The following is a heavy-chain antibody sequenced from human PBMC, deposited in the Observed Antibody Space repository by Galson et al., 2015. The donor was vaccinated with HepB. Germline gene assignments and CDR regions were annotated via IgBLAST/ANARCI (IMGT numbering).Heavy chain of an antibody. CDR2: MNPNSGNT. D-gene: IGHD3-16*01. V-gene: IGHV1-8*01. J-gene: IGHJ6*02. CDR3: ARGLWHYGMDV. Sequence: SVKVSCKASGYTFTSYDINWVRQATGQGLEWMGWMNPNSGNTGYAQKFQGRVTMTRDTSISTAYMELSRLRSDDTAVYYCARGLWHYGMDVWGQETTVTVSS. CDR1: GYTFTSYD.